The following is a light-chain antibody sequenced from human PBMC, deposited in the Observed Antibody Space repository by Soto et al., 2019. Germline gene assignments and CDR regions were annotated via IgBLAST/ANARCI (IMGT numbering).Light chain of an antibody. V-gene: IGLV4-60*02. Sequence: QSVLTQSSSASASLGSSVKLTCTLSSGHSSYIIAWHHQQPGKVPRYLMKLEGSGSYNKGSGVPDRFSGSSSGADRYLTISNLQFEDEANYYCETWDSNTRVFGGGTKLTVL. CDR3: ETWDSNTRV. CDR1: SGHSSYI. CDR2: LEGSGSY. J-gene: IGLJ2*01.